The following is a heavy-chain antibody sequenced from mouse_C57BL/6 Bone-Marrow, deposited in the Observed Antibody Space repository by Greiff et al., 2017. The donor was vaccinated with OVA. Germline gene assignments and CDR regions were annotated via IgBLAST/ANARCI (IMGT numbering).Heavy chain of an antibody. V-gene: IGHV5-4*01. D-gene: IGHD1-1*01. J-gene: IGHJ3*01. Sequence: EVQLVESGGGLVKPGASLKLSCAASGFTFSSYAMSWVRQTPEKRLEWVATISDGGSYTYYPDNVKGRFTISRDNAKNNLYLQMSHLKSEDTAMYYCAREGLLRGAWFGYWGQGTLVTVSA. CDR3: AREGLLRGAWFGY. CDR1: GFTFSSYA. CDR2: ISDGGSYT.